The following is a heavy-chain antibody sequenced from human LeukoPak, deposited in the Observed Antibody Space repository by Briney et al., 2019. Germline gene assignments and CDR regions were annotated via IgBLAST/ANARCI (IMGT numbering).Heavy chain of an antibody. CDR1: GFTFSSYA. D-gene: IGHD2-2*01. Sequence: PGRSLRLSCAASGFTFSSYAMHWVRQAPGKGLEWVAVISYDGSNKYYADSVKGRFTISRDNSKNTLYLQMNSLRAEDTGVYYCARDSGVPWGQGTLVTVSS. CDR3: ARDSGVP. J-gene: IGHJ4*02. CDR2: ISYDGSNK. V-gene: IGHV3-30*01.